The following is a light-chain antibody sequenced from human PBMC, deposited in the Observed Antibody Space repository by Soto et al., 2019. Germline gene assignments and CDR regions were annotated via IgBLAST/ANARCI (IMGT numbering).Light chain of an antibody. CDR3: QQYNSYLCT. CDR2: KAS. J-gene: IGKJ2*02. Sequence: DIQMTQSPSTLSASVGDRVTITCRASQSISSWLAWYQQRPGKAPKVLIYKASNLESGVPSRFSGSGSGTEFTLTISSLQPDDFATYYCQQYNSYLCTFGQGTKLEIK. CDR1: QSISSW. V-gene: IGKV1-5*03.